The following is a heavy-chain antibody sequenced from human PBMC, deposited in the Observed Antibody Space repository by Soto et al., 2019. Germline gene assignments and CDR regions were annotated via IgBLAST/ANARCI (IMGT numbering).Heavy chain of an antibody. J-gene: IGHJ4*02. D-gene: IGHD3-3*01. Sequence: GPTLVNPTQTLTLTCTVSGFSLSTRGMRVSWIRQPPGKALEWLARIDWDDDRFYSTSLKTRLTISKDTSKNQVVLTMTKMDPVDTGTYYCARMGDFYGWSGYNFCDIWGQGTLVTVSS. CDR2: IDWDDDR. V-gene: IGHV2-70*04. CDR3: ARMGDFYGWSGYNFCDI. CDR1: GFSLSTRGMR.